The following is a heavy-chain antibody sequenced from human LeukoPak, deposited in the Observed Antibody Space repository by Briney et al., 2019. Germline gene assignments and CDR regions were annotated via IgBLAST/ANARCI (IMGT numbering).Heavy chain of an antibody. CDR1: GFTFSSHG. CDR3: AKGGGYEAQYYYYYLDV. V-gene: IGHV3-23*01. CDR2: ISGSGDNT. J-gene: IGHJ6*03. Sequence: GRSLRLSCAASGFTFSSHGMSWVRQAPGKGLEWVSTISGSGDNTYYADSVKGRFTISRDNSKNTLYLQMKSLRAEDTAVYYCAKGGGYEAQYYYYYLDVWGKGTTVTISS. D-gene: IGHD5-12*01.